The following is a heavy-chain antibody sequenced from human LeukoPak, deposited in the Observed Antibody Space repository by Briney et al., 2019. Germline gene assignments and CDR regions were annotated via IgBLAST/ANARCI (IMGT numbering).Heavy chain of an antibody. CDR1: GYTFTSYY. CDR2: INPSGGST. V-gene: IGHV1-46*01. CDR3: ARDLTNGDYEFDY. J-gene: IGHJ4*02. Sequence: ASVKISCKASGYTFTSYYMHWVRQAPGQGLEWMGIINPSGGSTSYAQKLQGRVTMTRDTSTSTVYMELSSLRSEDTAVYYCARDLTNGDYEFDYWGQGTLVTVSS. D-gene: IGHD4-17*01.